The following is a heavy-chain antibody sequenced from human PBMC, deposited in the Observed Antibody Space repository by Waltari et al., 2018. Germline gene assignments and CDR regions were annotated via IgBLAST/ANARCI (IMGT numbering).Heavy chain of an antibody. V-gene: IGHV3-30*04. CDR3: ARDYCDRTNCQGMDV. J-gene: IGHJ6*02. CDR1: EFTFSSYP. CDR2: ISYNERNI. D-gene: IGHD3-22*01. Sequence: QVQLVESGGGVVQPGRSLRPSCEASEFTFSSYPMHWVRPGPDNGLEWVAVISYNERNIYYVDAVKGRFTISRYNSKKTLDLQMNSLRAEDTAVYYCARDYCDRTNCQGMDVWGQGTTVTVSS.